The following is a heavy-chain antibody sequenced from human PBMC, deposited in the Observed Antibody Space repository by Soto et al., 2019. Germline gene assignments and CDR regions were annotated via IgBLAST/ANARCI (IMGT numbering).Heavy chain of an antibody. CDR2: TSYDGSNE. V-gene: IGHV3-30*18. Sequence: QVQLVESGGGVIQPGRSLRLSCAASGSTFSSYGMHWVRQAPGKGLEWVAVTSYDGSNEHYADSVKGRFNISRDNSKNTLYLQMNSLRAEDTAVYYCAKDTYYHDSTGYYVFDYWGQGTLVTVSS. D-gene: IGHD3-22*01. CDR3: AKDTYYHDSTGYYVFDY. CDR1: GSTFSSYG. J-gene: IGHJ4*02.